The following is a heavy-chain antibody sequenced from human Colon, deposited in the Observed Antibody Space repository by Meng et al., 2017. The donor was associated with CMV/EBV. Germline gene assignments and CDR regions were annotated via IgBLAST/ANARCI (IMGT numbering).Heavy chain of an antibody. D-gene: IGHD3-16*01. CDR1: DFTFADSA. J-gene: IGHJ6*02. Sequence: GGSLRLSCSASDFTFADSAMHWVRQAPGKGLEWVAGISYIGEKIRYADSVKGRFSISRDNAKNSLYLEMTGLKTEDTALYYCVRGIGEERPFYYYYAMDVWGQGTTVTVSS. CDR3: VRGIGEERPFYYYYAMDV. V-gene: IGHV3-9*01. CDR2: ISYIGEKI.